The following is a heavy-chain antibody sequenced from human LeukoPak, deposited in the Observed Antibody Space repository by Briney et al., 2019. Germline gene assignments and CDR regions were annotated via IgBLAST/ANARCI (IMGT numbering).Heavy chain of an antibody. V-gene: IGHV4-39*01. CDR1: GGSISSSSYY. CDR3: ARGARGLHCSSTSCYGVYYYGMDV. Sequence: SETLSLTCTVSGGSISSSSYYWGWIRQPPGKGLEWIGSIYYSGSTYYNPSLKSRVTISVDTSKNQFSLKLSPVTAADTAVYYCARGARGLHCSSTSCYGVYYYGMDVWGRGTTVTVSS. D-gene: IGHD2-2*01. J-gene: IGHJ6*02. CDR2: IYYSGST.